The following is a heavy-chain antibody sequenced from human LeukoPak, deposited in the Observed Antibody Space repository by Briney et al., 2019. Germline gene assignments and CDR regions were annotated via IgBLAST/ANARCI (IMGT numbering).Heavy chain of an antibody. V-gene: IGHV3-21*01. CDR3: ARVHVSSGWNVADY. J-gene: IGHJ4*02. Sequence: PGGSLRLSCAASGFTFSSYSMNWVRQAPGKGLEWVSSISSSSSYIYYADSVKGRFTISRDNAKNSVYLQMNSLRAEDTAMYYCARVHVSSGWNVADYWGQGTLVTVSS. CDR1: GFTFSSYS. D-gene: IGHD6-19*01. CDR2: ISSSSSYI.